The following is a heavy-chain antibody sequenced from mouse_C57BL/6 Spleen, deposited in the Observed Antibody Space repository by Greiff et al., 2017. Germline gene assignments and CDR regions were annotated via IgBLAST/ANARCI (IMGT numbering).Heavy chain of an antibody. V-gene: IGHV1-69*01. J-gene: IGHJ4*01. CDR1: GYTFTSYW. CDR3: ARMDY. Sequence: VQLQQPGAELVMPGASVKLSCKASGYTFTSYWMHWVKQRPGPGLEWIGEIDPSDSYTNYNQKFKGKSTLTVDKTSSTAYKELRSLTSEDSAVYYCARMDYWGQGTSVTVSS. CDR2: IDPSDSYT.